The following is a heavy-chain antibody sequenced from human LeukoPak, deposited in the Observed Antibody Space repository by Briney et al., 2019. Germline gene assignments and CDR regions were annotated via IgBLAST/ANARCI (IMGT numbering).Heavy chain of an antibody. D-gene: IGHD2-15*01. CDR1: GGTFSSYA. Sequence: ASVKVSCKASGGTFSSYAISWVRQAPGQGLEWMGGIIPIFGTANYAQKFQGRVTITADKSTSTAYMELSSLRSEDTAVYYCARGGRYCSGGSCNWPETPTYYYYGMAVGGKGTTVTVS. CDR2: IIPIFGTA. J-gene: IGHJ6*04. V-gene: IGHV1-69*06. CDR3: ARGGRYCSGGSCNWPETPTYYYYGMAV.